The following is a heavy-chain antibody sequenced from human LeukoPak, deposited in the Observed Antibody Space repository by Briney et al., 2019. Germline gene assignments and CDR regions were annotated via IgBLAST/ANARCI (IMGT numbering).Heavy chain of an antibody. CDR2: ISYDGSNK. V-gene: IGHV3-30-3*01. J-gene: IGHJ1*01. CDR1: GFTFSSYV. Sequence: GGSLRLSCAASGFTFSSYVMHWVRQAPGKGLEWVAVISYDGSNKYYADSVKGRFTISRDNSKNTLYLQMNSLRAEDTAVYYCARARANSIAAAGTRYFQHWGQGTLVTVSS. CDR3: ARARANSIAAAGTRYFQH. D-gene: IGHD6-13*01.